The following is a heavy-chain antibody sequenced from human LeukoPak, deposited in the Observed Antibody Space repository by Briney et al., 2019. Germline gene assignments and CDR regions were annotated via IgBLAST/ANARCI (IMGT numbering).Heavy chain of an antibody. Sequence: SETLSLTCAVYGGSFSGYYWSWIRQPPGKGLEWIGEINHSGSTNYNPSLKSRVTISVDTSKNQLSLKLSPVTAADTAVYYCARATSSGYFGYWGQGTLVTVSS. D-gene: IGHD3-22*01. CDR1: GGSFSGYY. CDR3: ARATSSGYFGY. J-gene: IGHJ4*02. CDR2: INHSGST. V-gene: IGHV4-34*01.